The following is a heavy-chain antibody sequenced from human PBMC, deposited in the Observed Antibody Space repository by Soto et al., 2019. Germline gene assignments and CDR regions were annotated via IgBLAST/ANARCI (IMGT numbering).Heavy chain of an antibody. V-gene: IGHV1-3*01. CDR3: ARAQDSSGKPFGY. CDR2: INAGNGNT. D-gene: IGHD3-22*01. Sequence: ASVKVSCKASGYTFTSYAMHWVRQAPGQRLEWMGWINAGNGNTKYSQKFQGRVTITRDTSASTACMELSSLRSEDTAVYYCARAQDSSGKPFGYWGQGTLVTVSS. CDR1: GYTFTSYA. J-gene: IGHJ4*02.